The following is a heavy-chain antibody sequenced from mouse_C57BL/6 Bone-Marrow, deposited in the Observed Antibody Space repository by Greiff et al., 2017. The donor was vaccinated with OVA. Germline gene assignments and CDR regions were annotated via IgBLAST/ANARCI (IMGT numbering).Heavy chain of an antibody. CDR3: ARIYYDSTWYAMDY. Sequence: EVQLVESGGGLVQPGESLKLSCESNEYEFPSHDMSWVRKTPEKRLELVAAINSDGGSTYYPDTMERRFIISRDNTKKTLYLQMSSMRSEDTALYYGARIYYDSTWYAMDYWGQGTSVTVSS. D-gene: IGHD2-4*01. V-gene: IGHV5-2*01. J-gene: IGHJ4*01. CDR1: EYEFPSHD. CDR2: INSDGGST.